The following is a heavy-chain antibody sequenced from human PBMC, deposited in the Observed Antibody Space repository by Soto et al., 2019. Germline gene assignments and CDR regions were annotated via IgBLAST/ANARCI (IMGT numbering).Heavy chain of an antibody. Sequence: QVQLVQSGAEVKKPGASVKVSCKASGYTFTSYYMHWVRQAPGQGLEWMGIINPSGGSTSYAQKLQGRVNMTRDTSTGTVYMELSSLRSEDTAVYYCARETGGSADMVATESYYGMDVWGQVTTVTVSS. V-gene: IGHV1-46*04. CDR2: INPSGGST. CDR3: ARETGGSADMVATESYYGMDV. D-gene: IGHD5-12*01. J-gene: IGHJ6*02. CDR1: GYTFTSYY.